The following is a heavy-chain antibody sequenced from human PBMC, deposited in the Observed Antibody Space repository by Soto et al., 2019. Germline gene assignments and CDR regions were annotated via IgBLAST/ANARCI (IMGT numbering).Heavy chain of an antibody. D-gene: IGHD3-3*01. Sequence: PSETLSLTCTVSGGSISSSSYYWGWIRQPPGKGLEWIGSIYYSGSTYYNPSLKSRVTISVDTSKNQFSLKLSSVTAADTAVYYCARRAPHYDFWSGYYSAYMDVWGKGTTVTV. CDR3: ARRAPHYDFWSGYYSAYMDV. CDR1: GGSISSSSYY. CDR2: IYYSGST. V-gene: IGHV4-39*01. J-gene: IGHJ6*03.